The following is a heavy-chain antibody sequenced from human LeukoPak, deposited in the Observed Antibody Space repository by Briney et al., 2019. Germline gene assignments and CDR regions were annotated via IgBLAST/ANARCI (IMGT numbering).Heavy chain of an antibody. V-gene: IGHV1-24*01. CDR2: SDPEDGER. Sequence: ASVKVSCKVSGKTLSDLSIHWLRQPPGKGLEWLGGSDPEDGERIYAQKFQGRVTMTRDMSTSTVYMELSSLRSEDTAVYYCARDVEAVADYYYYYMDVWGKGTTVTVSS. CDR1: GKTLSDLS. J-gene: IGHJ6*03. D-gene: IGHD6-19*01. CDR3: ARDVEAVADYYYYYMDV.